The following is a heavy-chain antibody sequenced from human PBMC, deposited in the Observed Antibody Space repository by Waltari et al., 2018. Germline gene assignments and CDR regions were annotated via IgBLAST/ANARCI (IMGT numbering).Heavy chain of an antibody. CDR1: GGSFSGYY. CDR2: INHSGST. Sequence: QVQLQQWGAGLLKPSETLSLTCAVYGGSFSGYYWSWIRQPPGKGLEWIGEINHSGSTNYNTALKSRVTISVDTSKNQFSLKLSSVTAADTAVYYCARVGYSSSWYRHANWFDPWGQGTLVTVSS. CDR3: ARVGYSSSWYRHANWFDP. V-gene: IGHV4-34*01. D-gene: IGHD6-13*01. J-gene: IGHJ5*02.